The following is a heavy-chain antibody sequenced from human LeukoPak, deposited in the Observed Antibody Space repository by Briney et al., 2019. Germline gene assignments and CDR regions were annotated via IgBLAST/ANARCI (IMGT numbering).Heavy chain of an antibody. Sequence: SETLSLTCTVSGGSISSYYWSWIRQPPGKGLEWIGYIYYSGSTNYNPSLKSRVTISVDTSKNQFSLKLSSVTAADTAVYHCARAQFWDGSYTGAYNWFDPWGQGTLVTVSS. V-gene: IGHV4-59*01. CDR3: ARAQFWDGSYTGAYNWFDP. D-gene: IGHD1-26*01. CDR1: GGSISSYY. J-gene: IGHJ5*02. CDR2: IYYSGST.